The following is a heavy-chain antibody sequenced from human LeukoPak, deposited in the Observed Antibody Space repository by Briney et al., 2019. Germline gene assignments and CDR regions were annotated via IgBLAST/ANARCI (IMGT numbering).Heavy chain of an antibody. D-gene: IGHD5-24*01. CDR1: GFTVSSNY. Sequence: GGSLRLSCAASGFTVSSNYMNWVSQDPGKGLEWVSVIYSGGSTYYADSVKGRFTISRDNSKNTLYLQMNSLRAEDTAVYYCARDPGGYNSGGDWNFDLWGRGTLVTVSS. CDR3: ARDPGGYNSGGDWNFDL. CDR2: IYSGGST. V-gene: IGHV3-53*01. J-gene: IGHJ2*01.